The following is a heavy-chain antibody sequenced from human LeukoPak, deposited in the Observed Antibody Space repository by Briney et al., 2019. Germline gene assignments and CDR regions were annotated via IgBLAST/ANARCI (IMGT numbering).Heavy chain of an antibody. D-gene: IGHD3-22*01. CDR1: GYTITGYY. J-gene: IGHJ4*02. CDR2: INPNSGGT. Sequence: ASVKVSCTASGYTITGYYIHWVRQATGQGLEWMGWINPNSGGTNTAQKFQGRVTMTRDTSLSTAYMELSRLRCDDTAVYYCASVNNYYDSSGYLYYFDNWGQGTLVTVSS. V-gene: IGHV1-2*02. CDR3: ASVNNYYDSSGYLYYFDN.